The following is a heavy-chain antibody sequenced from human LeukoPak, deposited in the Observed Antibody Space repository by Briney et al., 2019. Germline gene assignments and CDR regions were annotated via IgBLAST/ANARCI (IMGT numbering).Heavy chain of an antibody. CDR3: AGSVPAATIDY. J-gene: IGHJ4*02. V-gene: IGHV4-34*01. D-gene: IGHD2-2*01. CDR1: GGSFSGYY. CDR2: INHSGST. Sequence: SETLSLTCAVYGGSFSGYYWSWIRQPPGKGPEWIGEINHSGSTNYNPSLKSRVTISVDTSKNQFSLKLSSVTAADTAVYYCAGSVPAATIDYWGQGTLVTVSS.